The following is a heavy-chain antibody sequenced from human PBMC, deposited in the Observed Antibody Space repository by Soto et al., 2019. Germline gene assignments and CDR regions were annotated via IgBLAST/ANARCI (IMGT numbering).Heavy chain of an antibody. Sequence: GASVKVSWKASGGTFSSYAISCVRQAPGQGLEWMGGIIPIFGTANYAQKFQGRVTITADESTSTAYMELSSLRSEDTAVYYCAREGAVYGMDVWGQGTTVTVSS. J-gene: IGHJ6*02. CDR2: IIPIFGTA. D-gene: IGHD3-16*01. V-gene: IGHV1-69*13. CDR3: AREGAVYGMDV. CDR1: GGTFSSYA.